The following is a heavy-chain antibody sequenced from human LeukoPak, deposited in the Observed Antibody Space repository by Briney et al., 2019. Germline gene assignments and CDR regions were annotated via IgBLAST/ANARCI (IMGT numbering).Heavy chain of an antibody. CDR2: ISSSGSTI. CDR3: VKVAKYYYGSETYYFFEH. V-gene: IGHV3-48*03. Sequence: PGGSLGLSCAASGFTFSSYEMNWVRQAPGKGLEWVSYISSSGSTIYYADSVKGRFTISRDNAKNSLDLQMNSLRVEDTGIYYCVKVAKYYYGSETYYFFEHWGQGTPVTASS. D-gene: IGHD3-10*01. J-gene: IGHJ4*02. CDR1: GFTFSSYE.